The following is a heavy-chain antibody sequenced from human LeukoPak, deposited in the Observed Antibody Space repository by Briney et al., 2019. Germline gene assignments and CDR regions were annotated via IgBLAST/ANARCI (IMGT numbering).Heavy chain of an antibody. D-gene: IGHD3-10*01. CDR2: INHSGST. Sequence: ASETLSLTCAVYGGSFSGYYWSWIRQPPGKGLEWIGEINHSGSTNYNPSLKSRVTISVDTSKNQFSLKLSSVTAADTAVYYCARRRYGSGSFSGYWGQGTLVTVSS. CDR3: ARRRYGSGSFSGY. V-gene: IGHV4-34*01. CDR1: GGSFSGYY. J-gene: IGHJ4*02.